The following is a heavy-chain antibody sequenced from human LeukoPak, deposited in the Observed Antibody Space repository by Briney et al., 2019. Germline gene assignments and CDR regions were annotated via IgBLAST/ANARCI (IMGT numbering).Heavy chain of an antibody. Sequence: GGSLRLSCAASGYTFSSYGMHWVRQAPGKGLEWVAFIRYDGSNKYYADSVKGRFTISRDNSKNTLYLQMNSLRAEDTAVYYCARETIAVVRSPHFDYWGQETRVTVSS. J-gene: IGHJ4*02. CDR2: IRYDGSNK. CDR1: GYTFSSYG. D-gene: IGHD6-19*01. V-gene: IGHV3-30*02. CDR3: ARETIAVVRSPHFDY.